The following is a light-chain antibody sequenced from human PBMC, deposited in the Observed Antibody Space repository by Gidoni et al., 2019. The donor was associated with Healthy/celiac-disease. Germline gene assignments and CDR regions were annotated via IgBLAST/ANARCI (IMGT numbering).Light chain of an antibody. J-gene: IGKJ1*01. V-gene: IGKV3-15*01. CDR2: GAS. Sequence: EIVMTQSPATLSVSPGERATLSCRASQSVSSNLAWYQQKPGQAPRLLIYGASTRATGSPARFRGSGSGTEFTLTISSLQSEDFAVYYCQQYNNWPLWTFXQXTKVEIK. CDR3: QQYNNWPLWT. CDR1: QSVSSN.